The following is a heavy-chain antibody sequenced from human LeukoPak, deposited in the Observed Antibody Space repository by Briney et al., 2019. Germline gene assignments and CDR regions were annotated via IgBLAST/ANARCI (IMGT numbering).Heavy chain of an antibody. Sequence: PGGSLRLSCAASGFTFSDYYMSWIRQAPGKGLEWVSYIISSGSTIYYADSVKCRFTISRDNAKNSLYLQMNSLRAEDPAVYYCARDLTLNYYDSSGYYSLDAFDIWGQGTMVTVSS. J-gene: IGHJ3*02. CDR1: GFTFSDYY. CDR2: IISSGSTI. V-gene: IGHV3-11*04. CDR3: ARDLTLNYYDSSGYYSLDAFDI. D-gene: IGHD3-22*01.